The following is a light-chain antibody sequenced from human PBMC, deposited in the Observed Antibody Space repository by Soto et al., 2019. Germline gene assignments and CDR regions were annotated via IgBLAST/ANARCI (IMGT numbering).Light chain of an antibody. Sequence: VLTQSPATLSLSPGDRATLSCRASHGIANFLAWYQQRPGQPPRLLIYESYNRAAGIPDRFTGSGSGTDFTITISSLQPEDFAVYFCQQHDTWPITFGGGTKVEIK. CDR1: HGIANF. CDR2: ESY. CDR3: QQHDTWPIT. J-gene: IGKJ4*01. V-gene: IGKV3-11*01.